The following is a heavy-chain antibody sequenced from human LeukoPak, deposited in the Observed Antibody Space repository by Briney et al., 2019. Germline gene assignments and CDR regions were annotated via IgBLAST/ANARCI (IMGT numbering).Heavy chain of an antibody. CDR1: GGSISSSSYY. CDR3: ARRRITMVRGVIVGWFDP. Sequence: SETLSLTCTVSGGSISSSSYYWGWIRQPPGKGLEWIGSIYYSGSTYYNPSLKSRVTISVDTSKNQFSLKLSSVTAADTAVYYCARRRITMVRGVIVGWFDPWGQGTLVTVSS. V-gene: IGHV4-39*07. J-gene: IGHJ5*02. CDR2: IYYSGST. D-gene: IGHD3-10*01.